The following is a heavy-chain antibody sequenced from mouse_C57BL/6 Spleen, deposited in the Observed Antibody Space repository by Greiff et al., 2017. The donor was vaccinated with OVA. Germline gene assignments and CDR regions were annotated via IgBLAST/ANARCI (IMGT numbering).Heavy chain of an antibody. CDR3: ARRYYGSSHWYFDV. CDR2: IYPGSGST. V-gene: IGHV1-55*01. Sequence: VQLQQPGAELVKPGASVKMSCKASGYTFTSYWITWVKQRPGQGLEWIGDIYPGSGSTNYNEKFKSKATLTVDTSSSTAYMQLSSLTSEDSAVYYCARRYYGSSHWYFDVWGTGTTVTVSS. D-gene: IGHD1-1*01. J-gene: IGHJ1*03. CDR1: GYTFTSYW.